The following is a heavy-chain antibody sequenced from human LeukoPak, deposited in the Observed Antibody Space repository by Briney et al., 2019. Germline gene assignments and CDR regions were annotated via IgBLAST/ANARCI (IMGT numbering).Heavy chain of an antibody. Sequence: PSETLSLTCAVYGGSFSGDYWSWIRQPPGKGLEWIGEINHSGSTNYNQSLKSRVTISVDTSKNKFSLTLSSVTAADTAVYYCARELGGDTNDYWGQGTLVTVSS. CDR3: ARELGGDTNDY. CDR1: GGSFSGDY. CDR2: INHSGST. V-gene: IGHV4-34*01. J-gene: IGHJ4*02. D-gene: IGHD2-8*01.